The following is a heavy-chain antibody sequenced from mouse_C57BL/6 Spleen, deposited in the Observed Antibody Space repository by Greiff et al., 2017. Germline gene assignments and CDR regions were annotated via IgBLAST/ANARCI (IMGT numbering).Heavy chain of an antibody. CDR3: VRQGNGSSYDYAMDY. CDR1: GFSFNTYA. Sequence: DVMLVESGGGLVQPKGSLKLSCAASGFSFNTYAMNWVRQAPGKGLEWVARIRSKSNNYATYYADSVKDRFTISRDDSESMLYLQMNNLKTEDTAMYYCVRQGNGSSYDYAMDYWGQGTSVTVSS. V-gene: IGHV10-1*01. D-gene: IGHD1-1*01. CDR2: IRSKSNNYAT. J-gene: IGHJ4*01.